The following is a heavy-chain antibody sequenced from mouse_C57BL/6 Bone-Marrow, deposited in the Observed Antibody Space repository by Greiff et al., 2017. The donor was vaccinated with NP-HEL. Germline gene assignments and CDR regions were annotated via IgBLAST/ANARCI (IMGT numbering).Heavy chain of an antibody. CDR2: IDPEDGET. CDR1: GFNIKDYY. V-gene: IGHV14-2*01. Sequence: VQLQQSGAELVKPGASVKLSCTASGFNIKDYYMHWVKQRTEQGLEWIGRIDPEDGETKYAPKFQGKATITADTSSNTAYLQLSSLTSEDTAVYYGAPITTVVAPCWYFDVWGTGTTVTVSS. D-gene: IGHD1-1*01. J-gene: IGHJ1*03. CDR3: APITTVVAPCWYFDV.